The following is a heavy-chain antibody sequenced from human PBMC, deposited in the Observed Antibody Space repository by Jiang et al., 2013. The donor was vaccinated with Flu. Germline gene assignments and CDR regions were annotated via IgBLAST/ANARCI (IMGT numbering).Heavy chain of an antibody. V-gene: IGHV1-69*06. CDR1: GGTFSSYA. Sequence: GAEVKKPGSSVKVSCKASGGTFSSYAISWVRQAPGQGLEWMGGIISIFGTANYAQKFQGRVTITADKSTSTAYMELSSLRSEDTAVYYCAGGYCSSTSCQPAYYYGMDVWGQGTTVTVSS. CDR2: IISIFGTA. CDR3: AGGYCSSTSCQPAYYYGMDV. D-gene: IGHD2-2*01. J-gene: IGHJ6*02.